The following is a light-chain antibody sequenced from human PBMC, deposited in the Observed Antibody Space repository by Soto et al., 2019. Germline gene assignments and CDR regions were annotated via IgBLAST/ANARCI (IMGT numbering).Light chain of an antibody. CDR3: SSYAGSNNYV. J-gene: IGLJ7*01. CDR1: SSDVGGYNY. V-gene: IGLV2-8*01. Sequence: QSALTQPPSASGSPGQSVTISCTGTSSDVGGYNYVSWYQLHPGKAPKLMIYGVTTRPSGVPDRFSGSKSGNTASLTVSGLQAEDEADYYCSSYAGSNNYVFGTGTQLTVL. CDR2: GVT.